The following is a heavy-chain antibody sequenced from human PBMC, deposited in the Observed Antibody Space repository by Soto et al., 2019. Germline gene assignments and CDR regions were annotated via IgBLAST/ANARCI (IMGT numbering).Heavy chain of an antibody. CDR1: GFTFSSYA. J-gene: IGHJ4*02. CDR2: ISYDGSNK. Sequence: QVQLVESGGGVVQPGRSLRLSCAASGFTFSSYAMHWVRQAPGKGLEWVAVISYDGSNKYYADSVQGRFTISRDNSKNTLYLQMNSLIAEDTAVYYCARESRITIFGVVIFPPLDYCGQGTLVTVSS. V-gene: IGHV3-30-3*01. CDR3: ARESRITIFGVVIFPPLDY. D-gene: IGHD3-3*01.